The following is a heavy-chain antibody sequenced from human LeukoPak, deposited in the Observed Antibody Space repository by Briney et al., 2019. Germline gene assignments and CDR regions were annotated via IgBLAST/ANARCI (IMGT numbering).Heavy chain of an antibody. CDR1: GFTFSSYA. CDR3: AKRSRIAVAGNFQH. Sequence: PGGSLRLSCAASGFTFSSYAMSWVRQAPGKGLEWVSAISGSSGSTYYADSVKGRFTISRDNSKNTLYLQMNSLRAEDTAVYYCAKRSRIAVAGNFQHWGQGTLVTVSS. J-gene: IGHJ1*01. CDR2: ISGSSGST. V-gene: IGHV3-23*01. D-gene: IGHD6-19*01.